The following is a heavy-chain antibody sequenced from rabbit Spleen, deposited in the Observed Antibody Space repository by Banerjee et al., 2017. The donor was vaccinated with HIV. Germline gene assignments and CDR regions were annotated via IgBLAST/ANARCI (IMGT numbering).Heavy chain of an antibody. V-gene: IGHV1S45*01. CDR3: ARDTGTSFSSYGMDL. D-gene: IGHD7-1*01. CDR1: GFSFSSSDY. CDR2: IAGSSSGFT. Sequence: QEQLKESGGGLVQPEGSLALTCKASGFSFSSSDYICWVRQAPGKGLEWISCIAGSSSGFTYSATWAKGRFTISKASSTTVTLQMTTLTAVDTATYFCARDTGTSFSSYGMDLWGPGTLVTVS. J-gene: IGHJ6*01.